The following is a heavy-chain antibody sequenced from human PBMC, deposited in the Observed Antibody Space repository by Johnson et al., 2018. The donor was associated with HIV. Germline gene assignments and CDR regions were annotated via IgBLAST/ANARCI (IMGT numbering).Heavy chain of an antibody. V-gene: IGHV3-30*04. Sequence: QVQLVESGGGVVQPGRSLRLSCAASGFTFSSYAMHWVRQAPAKGLEWVAVISYDGSDKYYADSVKGRFTISRDSSKKTLYLQMTSLRAKDTAVYYCARGSWYRYDEDDGQLLQAVEIWGQGTMVSVSS. CDR3: ARGSWYRYDEDDGQLLQAVEI. J-gene: IGHJ3*02. CDR1: GFTFSSYA. CDR2: ISYDGSDK. D-gene: IGHD1-26*01.